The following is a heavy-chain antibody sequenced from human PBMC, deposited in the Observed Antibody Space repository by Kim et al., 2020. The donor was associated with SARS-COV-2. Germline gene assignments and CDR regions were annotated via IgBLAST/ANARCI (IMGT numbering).Heavy chain of an antibody. CDR3: ARVGGSSGWYVDY. CDR2: IYYSGGTNYSGST. J-gene: IGHJ4*02. D-gene: IGHD6-19*01. Sequence: SETLSLTCSVSGGSVSSGSYFWSWIRQPPGKGLEWIGYIYYSGGTNYSGSTNYNPSLKSRVTITVDTSKNQFFLKLSSVTDADTAVYYCARVGGSSGWYVDYWGQGTLVAVSS. V-gene: IGHV4-61*01. CDR1: GGSVSSGSYF.